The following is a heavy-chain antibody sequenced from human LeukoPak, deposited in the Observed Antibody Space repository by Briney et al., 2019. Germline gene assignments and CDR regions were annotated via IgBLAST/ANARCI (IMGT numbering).Heavy chain of an antibody. Sequence: GGSLRLSCAASGFTFSSYNMNWVRHAPGKGLEWVSSISSSSTYIYYADSVKGRFTISRDDAKNSLFLQMISLRAEDTAVYYCARQPLVGPTTFDYWGQGTLVTVSS. V-gene: IGHV3-21*01. CDR1: GFTFSSYN. CDR3: ARQPLVGPTTFDY. J-gene: IGHJ4*02. D-gene: IGHD1-26*01. CDR2: ISSSSTYI.